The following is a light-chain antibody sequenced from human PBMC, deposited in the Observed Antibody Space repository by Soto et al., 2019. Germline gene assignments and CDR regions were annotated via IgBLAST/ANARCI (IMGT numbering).Light chain of an antibody. J-gene: IGLJ2*01. Sequence: QSALTQPASVSGSPGQSITISCTGTSSDVGGYNYVSWYQQHPGKAPKLMIYDVSNRPSGVSNRFSGSKSGNTASLTISGLQAEDEADYYCRSYTSSSTVVFGGWTKLTVL. CDR1: SSDVGGYNY. CDR3: RSYTSSSTVV. CDR2: DVS. V-gene: IGLV2-14*01.